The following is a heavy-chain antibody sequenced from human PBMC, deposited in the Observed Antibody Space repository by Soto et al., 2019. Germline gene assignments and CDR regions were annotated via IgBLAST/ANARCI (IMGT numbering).Heavy chain of an antibody. V-gene: IGHV1-69*12. Sequence: QVQLVQSGAEVKKPGSSVKVSCKASGGTFSSYAISWVRQAPGQGLEWMGGSIPIFVTANYAQKFQGRVTITADESQGTANMGGSSVRFEDRAVYCGARGGEGGGDAFDIWGQGTMVTVSS. CDR2: SIPIFVTA. D-gene: IGHD3-16*01. CDR3: ARGGEGGGDAFDI. CDR1: GGTFSSYA. J-gene: IGHJ3*02.